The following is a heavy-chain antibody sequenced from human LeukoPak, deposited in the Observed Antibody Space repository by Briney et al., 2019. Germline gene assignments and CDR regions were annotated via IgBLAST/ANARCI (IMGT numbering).Heavy chain of an antibody. CDR3: ARVVPGPVPAAIRGWFDP. CDR1: GGSISSGDYY. V-gene: IGHV4-30-4*08. D-gene: IGHD2-2*02. Sequence: PQTLSLTCTVSGGSISSGDYYWSWIRQPPGKGLEWIGYIYYSGSTYYNPSLKSRVTISVDTSKNQFSLKLSSVTAADTAVYYCARVVPGPVPAAIRGWFDPWGQGTLVTVSS. CDR2: IYYSGST. J-gene: IGHJ5*02.